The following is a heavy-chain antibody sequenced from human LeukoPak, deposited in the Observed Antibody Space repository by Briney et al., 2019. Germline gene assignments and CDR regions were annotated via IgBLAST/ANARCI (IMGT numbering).Heavy chain of an antibody. J-gene: IGHJ4*02. V-gene: IGHV3-23*01. D-gene: IGHD1-26*01. CDR1: GFTFSYYG. Sequence: PGGSLRLSCAASGFTFSYYGMNWVRQAPGKGLEWVSTSDRDGNTYYADSVTGRFTISRDNSKNTLYLQMNSLRAEDTAIYYCARDRSGSTHWGQGSLVTVSS. CDR2: SDRDGNT. CDR3: ARDRSGSTH.